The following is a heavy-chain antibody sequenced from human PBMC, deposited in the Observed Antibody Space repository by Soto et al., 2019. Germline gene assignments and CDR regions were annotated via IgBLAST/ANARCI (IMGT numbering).Heavy chain of an antibody. CDR3: ARPQGRDGFDP. V-gene: IGHV1-69*12. Sequence: QVQLVQSGAEVKKPGSSVKVSCKASGGTFSSYAISWVRQAPGQGLEWMGGGIPIFGTANYEQKFQGRVTLTADESTSTAYIELSSLRSEHTAVYYCARPQGRDGFDPWGQGTLVTVSS. J-gene: IGHJ5*02. CDR1: GGTFSSYA. CDR2: GIPIFGTA.